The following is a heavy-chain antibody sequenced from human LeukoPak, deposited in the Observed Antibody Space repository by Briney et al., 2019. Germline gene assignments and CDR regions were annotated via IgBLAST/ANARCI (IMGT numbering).Heavy chain of an antibody. V-gene: IGHV4-39*07. CDR2: IYYSGST. CDR3: ARDGDPFDY. CDR1: GGSISSTSYY. Sequence: SETLSLTCTVSGGSISSTSYYWGWIRQPPGKGLEWIGSIYYSGSTYYNPSLKSRVTLSVDTSKNQFSLKLSSVTAADTAVYYCARDGDPFDYWGQGTLATVSS. J-gene: IGHJ4*02. D-gene: IGHD3-3*01.